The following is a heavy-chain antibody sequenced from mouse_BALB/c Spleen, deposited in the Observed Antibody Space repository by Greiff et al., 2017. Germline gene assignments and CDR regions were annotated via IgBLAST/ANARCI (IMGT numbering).Heavy chain of an antibody. CDR3: NAHRSWFAY. CDR1: GYTFTSYW. Sequence: VQLQQSGAELARPGASVKLSCKASGYTFTSYWMQWVKQRPGQGLEWIGAIYPGDGDTRYTQKFKGKATLTADKSSSTAYMQLSSLASEDSAVYYCNAHRSWFAYWGQGTLVTVSA. D-gene: IGHD2-14*01. V-gene: IGHV1-87*01. J-gene: IGHJ3*01. CDR2: IYPGDGDT.